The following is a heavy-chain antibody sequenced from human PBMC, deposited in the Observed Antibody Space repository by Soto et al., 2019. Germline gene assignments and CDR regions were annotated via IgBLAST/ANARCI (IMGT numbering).Heavy chain of an antibody. J-gene: IGHJ4*02. CDR3: ARYEGYNILTSYYMPNLVTY. Sequence: QVQLQESGPGLVKPSGTLSLICAVSSGSINSSNWWSWVRQPPGKGLEWIGEIYPGGSTNYNPSRTRRITLSVDKSKNQFALKLSSVTAADTAVYFCARYEGYNILTSYYMPNLVTYWGQGTLVTVSS. CDR2: IYPGGST. V-gene: IGHV4-4*02. D-gene: IGHD3-9*01. CDR1: SGSINSSNW.